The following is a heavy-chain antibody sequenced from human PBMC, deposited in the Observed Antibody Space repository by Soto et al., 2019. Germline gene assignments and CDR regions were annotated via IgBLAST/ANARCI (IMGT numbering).Heavy chain of an antibody. Sequence: SETLSLTCTVSGGSISSYFWSWIRQPPGKGLECIGYIYYSGSTNYNPSLKSRVTISVDTSKNQFSLKLSSVTAADTAVYYCARHARGLLTIDYWGQGTRVTVSS. V-gene: IGHV4-59*08. CDR3: ARHARGLLTIDY. CDR2: IYYSGST. CDR1: GGSISSYF. D-gene: IGHD4-17*01. J-gene: IGHJ4*02.